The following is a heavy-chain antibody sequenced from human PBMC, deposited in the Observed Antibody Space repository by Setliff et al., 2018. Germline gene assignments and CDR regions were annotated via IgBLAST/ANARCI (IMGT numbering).Heavy chain of an antibody. D-gene: IGHD1-1*01. V-gene: IGHV3-7*01. CDR3: AKPNEPRSPGYFDY. Sequence: GGSLRLSCAASRFTFSNYWMSWVRQAPGKGLEWVANIKEDGSEKYYVDSVKGRFTISRDNAKNSLDLQMDSLRAEDTAVYYCAKPNEPRSPGYFDYWGQGTLVTVSS. CDR2: IKEDGSEK. CDR1: RFTFSNYW. J-gene: IGHJ4*02.